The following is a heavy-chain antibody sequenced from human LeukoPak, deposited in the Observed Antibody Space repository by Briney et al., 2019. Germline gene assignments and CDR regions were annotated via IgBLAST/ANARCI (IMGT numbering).Heavy chain of an antibody. V-gene: IGHV3-11*01. CDR2: ISNSGSLK. D-gene: IGHD6-19*01. J-gene: IGHJ4*02. CDR1: GFTFSDHY. Sequence: GGSLRLSCAASGFTFSDHYMSWFRQAPGKGLEWVSYISNSGSLKYYADSVKGRFTISRDNAKNSLYLQVNSLRAEDTALYHCARTNTSGFDYWGQGALVTVSS. CDR3: ARTNTSGFDY.